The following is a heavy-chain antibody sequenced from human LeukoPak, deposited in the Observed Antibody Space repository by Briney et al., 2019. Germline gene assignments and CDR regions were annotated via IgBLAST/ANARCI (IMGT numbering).Heavy chain of an antibody. Sequence: GESLKISCKGSGYTFTTYWIGWVRQMPGKGLEWMGIIYPGDSDTKYSPSFQGQVTISADKSINTAYLQWSSLKASDSAMYYCGRSGDSYGYHYWGQGTRVTVSP. CDR3: GRSGDSYGYHY. CDR1: GYTFTTYW. D-gene: IGHD5-18*01. V-gene: IGHV5-51*01. CDR2: IYPGDSDT. J-gene: IGHJ4*02.